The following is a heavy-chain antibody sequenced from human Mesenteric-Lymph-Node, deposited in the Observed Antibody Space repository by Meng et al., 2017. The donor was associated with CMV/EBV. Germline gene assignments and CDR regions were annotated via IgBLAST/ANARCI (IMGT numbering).Heavy chain of an antibody. CDR3: ARGSDIPVNNY. CDR1: GGSFSGYY. Sequence: QVQLQQWGAGLLKPSETLSLTCAVYGGSFSGYYWSWIRQPPGKGLEWIGEINHSGVPNYNPSLKSRVTISLDRSKNQFSRKLSSVTAEDTAVYYCARGSDIPVNNYWGQGTLVTVSS. V-gene: IGHV4-34*01. CDR2: INHSGVP. J-gene: IGHJ4*02. D-gene: IGHD2-15*01.